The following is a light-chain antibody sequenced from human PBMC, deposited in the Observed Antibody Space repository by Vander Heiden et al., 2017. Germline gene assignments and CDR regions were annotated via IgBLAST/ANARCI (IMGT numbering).Light chain of an antibody. J-gene: IGLJ1*01. V-gene: IGLV1-40*01. CDR2: GNS. Sequence: SVLPPPPSMSGAPGQRVNLSCTGSSSNIGAGYDVHGYQQLPGTAPKLLIYGNSNRPSGVPDRFSGSKSGTSASLAITGLQAEDEADYYCQSYDSSLSGPYVFGTGTKVTVL. CDR3: QSYDSSLSGPYV. CDR1: SSNIGAGYD.